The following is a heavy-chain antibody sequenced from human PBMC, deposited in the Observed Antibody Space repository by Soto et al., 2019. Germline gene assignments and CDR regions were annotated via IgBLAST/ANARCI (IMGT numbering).Heavy chain of an antibody. V-gene: IGHV3-53*01. CDR2: IYSGGTT. J-gene: IGHJ4*01. D-gene: IGHD2-2*01. Sequence: EVQVVESGGGLIQPGGSLRLSCAASGFSVSNNYMSWVRQAPGTGLEWVSLIYSGGTTHYADSVKGRFTISRDSANNTLHRHMNGLRVEVTALYYGTRDPPAGHQWGPGTRVTVAS. CDR3: TRDPPAGHQ. CDR1: GFSVSNNY.